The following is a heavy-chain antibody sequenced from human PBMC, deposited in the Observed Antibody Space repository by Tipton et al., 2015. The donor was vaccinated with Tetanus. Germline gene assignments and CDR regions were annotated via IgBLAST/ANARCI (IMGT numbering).Heavy chain of an antibody. D-gene: IGHD3-16*02. V-gene: IGHV4-34*01. CDR2: INHSGST. CDR1: GGSFSGYY. Sequence: TLSLTCAVYGGSFSGYYWSWIRQPPGKGLEWIGEINHSGSTNYNPSLKSRVTISVDTSKNQFSLKLSSVTAADTAVYYCARELQRAFGGVIVLNYFDYWGQGTLVTVSS. J-gene: IGHJ4*02. CDR3: ARELQRAFGGVIVLNYFDY.